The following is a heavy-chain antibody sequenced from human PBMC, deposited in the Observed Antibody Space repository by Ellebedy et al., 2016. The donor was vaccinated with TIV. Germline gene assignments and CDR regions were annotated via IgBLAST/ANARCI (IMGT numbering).Heavy chain of an antibody. CDR3: STSAVGHSHGYYFDY. V-gene: IGHV3-30-3*01. Sequence: PGGSLRLSCAASGFTFNSYPMHWVRQAPGKGLEWVAVISYDGSIKYHADSVKGRFTISRDNSKNTVYLQMNSLRAEDTAVYYCSTSAVGHSHGYYFDYWGQGTLVTVSA. CDR2: ISYDGSIK. CDR1: GFTFNSYP. J-gene: IGHJ4*02. D-gene: IGHD3-22*01.